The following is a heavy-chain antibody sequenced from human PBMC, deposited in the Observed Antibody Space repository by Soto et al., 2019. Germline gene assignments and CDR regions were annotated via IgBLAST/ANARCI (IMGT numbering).Heavy chain of an antibody. CDR1: GFTVSSNY. CDR3: ARDRYFVAAPYGMDV. CDR2: IYSGGST. D-gene: IGHD3-16*02. Sequence: EVQLVESGGGLIQPGGSLRLSCAASGFTVSSNYMSWFRQAPGKGLEWVSVIYSGGSTYYADSVKGRFTISRDNSKNTLYLQMNSLTAEDTAVYYCARDRYFVAAPYGMDVWGQGTTVTVSS. J-gene: IGHJ6*02. V-gene: IGHV3-53*01.